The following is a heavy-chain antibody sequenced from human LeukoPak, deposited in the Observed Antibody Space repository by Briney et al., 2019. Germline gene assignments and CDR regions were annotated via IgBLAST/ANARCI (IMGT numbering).Heavy chain of an antibody. CDR3: ARTRGYSGYDLTYYYYGMDV. CDR2: IYYSGST. CDR1: GGSISSYY. J-gene: IGHJ6*02. V-gene: IGHV4-59*01. D-gene: IGHD5-12*01. Sequence: PSETLSLTCTVSGGSISSYYWSWIRQPPGKGLEWIGYIYYSGSTNYNPSLKSRVTISVDTSKNQFSLKLSSVTAADTAVYYCARTRGYSGYDLTYYYYGMDVWGQGTTVTVSS.